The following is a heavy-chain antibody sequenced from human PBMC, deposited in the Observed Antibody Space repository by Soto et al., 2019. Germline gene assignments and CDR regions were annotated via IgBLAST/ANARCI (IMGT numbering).Heavy chain of an antibody. V-gene: IGHV3-48*04. Sequence: GGSLRLSCAASGFTFSSYSMNWVRQAPGKGLEWVSYISSSSSTIYYADSVKGRFTISRDNAKNSLYLHMNSLRAEDSAVYYCARDFHRGTAMATGGMDVWGQGTTVTVSS. CDR2: ISSSSSTI. CDR1: GFTFSSYS. J-gene: IGHJ6*02. D-gene: IGHD5-18*01. CDR3: ARDFHRGTAMATGGMDV.